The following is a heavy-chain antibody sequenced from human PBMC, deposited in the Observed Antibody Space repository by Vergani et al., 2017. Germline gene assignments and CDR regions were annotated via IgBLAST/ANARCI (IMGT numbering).Heavy chain of an antibody. CDR3: GRTLKFLEKGV. J-gene: IGHJ6*04. V-gene: IGHV3-72*01. CDR2: TRNKTRGYST. Sequence: EVRLVESGGGLVQPGGSLRLSCATSGFTLSDYWIDWVRQAPGKGLEWVARTRNKTRGYSTDYAASGRGRFIVSRDASGKSVSLQMTRLRNGDTAVYLFGRTLKFLEKGVRGKGTTVTGSS. D-gene: IGHD3-3*01. CDR1: GFTLSDYW.